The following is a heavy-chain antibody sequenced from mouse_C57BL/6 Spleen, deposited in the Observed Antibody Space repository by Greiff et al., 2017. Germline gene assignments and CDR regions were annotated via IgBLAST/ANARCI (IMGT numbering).Heavy chain of an antibody. CDR2: ISNLAYSI. V-gene: IGHV5-15*01. J-gene: IGHJ2*01. CDR3: ARTYSNYGFDY. D-gene: IGHD2-5*01. CDR1: GFTFSDYG. Sequence: EVKLMESGGGLVQPGGSLKLSCAASGFTFSDYGMAWVRQAPRKGPEWVAFISNLAYSIYYADTVTGRFTISRENAKNTLYLEMSSLRSEDTAMYYCARTYSNYGFDYWGQGTTLTVSS.